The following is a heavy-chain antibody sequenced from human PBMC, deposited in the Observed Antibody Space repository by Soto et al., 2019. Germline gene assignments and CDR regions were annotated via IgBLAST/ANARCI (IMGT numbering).Heavy chain of an antibody. Sequence: QLQLQESGPGLVKPSETLSLTCTVSGGAISSTTYYWDWIRQPPGKGLEWIGSIYYSGSTYYNPSIKSRVTISVDTSKNQFSLKLSSVTAADTAVYFCARRSGYFSYYFDYWGQGTLVTVSS. CDR1: GGAISSTTYY. J-gene: IGHJ4*02. V-gene: IGHV4-39*01. CDR3: ARRSGYFSYYFDY. CDR2: IYYSGST. D-gene: IGHD3-22*01.